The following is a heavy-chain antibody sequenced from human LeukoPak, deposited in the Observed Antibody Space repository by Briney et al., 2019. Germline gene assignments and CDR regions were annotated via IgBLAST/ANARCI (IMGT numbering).Heavy chain of an antibody. Sequence: PSETLSLTCTVSGGSIAYYPWTWIRQPPGKRLDWIGYINDSGNTKYNPSLKSRVTISVDSSKKQFSLKLSSVTAADTAVYYCARVASVYDSRGFHFGWFDPWGQGTLVTVSS. CDR1: GGSIAYYP. V-gene: IGHV4-59*01. D-gene: IGHD3-22*01. CDR3: ARVASVYDSRGFHFGWFDP. CDR2: INDSGNT. J-gene: IGHJ5*02.